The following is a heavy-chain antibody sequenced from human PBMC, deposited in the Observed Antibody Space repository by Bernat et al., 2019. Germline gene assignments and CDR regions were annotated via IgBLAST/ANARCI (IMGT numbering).Heavy chain of an antibody. J-gene: IGHJ4*02. Sequence: EVQLVESGGGLVPPGRSLRLSCAASGFTFDGYTMYWVRQAPGKGLEWVSGISWTTGYIGYADSVKGRFTISRDNAKNSLYLQMNSLRPEDTALYYCVKDGGYFYFDYWGQGTLVTVSS. V-gene: IGHV3-9*01. CDR1: GFTFDGYT. D-gene: IGHD4-23*01. CDR3: VKDGGYFYFDY. CDR2: ISWTTGYI.